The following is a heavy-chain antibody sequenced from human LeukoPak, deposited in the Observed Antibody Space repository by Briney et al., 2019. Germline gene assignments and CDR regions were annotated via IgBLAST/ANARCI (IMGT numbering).Heavy chain of an antibody. J-gene: IGHJ5*02. V-gene: IGHV4-4*07. CDR3: AREGIQLWFNWFDP. D-gene: IGHD5-18*01. CDR2: IYTSGSI. Sequence: SETLSLTCTVSGGSISSYYWSWIRQPAGKGLEWIGRIYTSGSINYNPSLKSRVTMSVDTSKNQFSLKLSSVTAADTAVYYCAREGIQLWFNWFDPWGQGTLVTVSS. CDR1: GGSISSYY.